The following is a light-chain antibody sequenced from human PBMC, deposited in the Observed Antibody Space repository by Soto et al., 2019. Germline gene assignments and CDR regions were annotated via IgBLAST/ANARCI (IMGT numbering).Light chain of an antibody. J-gene: IGLJ1*01. CDR2: GGT. Sequence: QSALTQPASVSGSPGQSITISCTGTSSDVGSYNLVSWYQQHPGEAPKLMIYGGTKRPSGVSNRFSGSKPGNTASLTISGLQAEDEADYYCCSYAGIATYYVFGTGTKVTVL. V-gene: IGLV2-23*01. CDR3: CSYAGIATYYV. CDR1: SSDVGSYNL.